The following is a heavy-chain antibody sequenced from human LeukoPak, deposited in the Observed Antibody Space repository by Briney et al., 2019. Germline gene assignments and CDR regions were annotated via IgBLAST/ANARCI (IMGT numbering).Heavy chain of an antibody. CDR3: ARGQRFRKSHFNYNYYYVMDV. CDR2: MNPNNGHT. Sequence: ASVKVSCKASAYTLASHDINWVRQATGQGLEWMGWMNPNNGHTGYAQHFQGRVTMTRNTSKDTAHMELSNLRSDDTAVYFCARGQRFRKSHFNYNYYYVMDVWGQGTSVTVSS. CDR1: AYTLASHD. J-gene: IGHJ6*02. D-gene: IGHD3-10*01. V-gene: IGHV1-8*01.